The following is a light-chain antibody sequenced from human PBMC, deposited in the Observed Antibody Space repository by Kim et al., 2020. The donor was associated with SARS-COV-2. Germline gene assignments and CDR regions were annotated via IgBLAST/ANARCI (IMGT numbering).Light chain of an antibody. CDR1: SSDVGSYNL. CDR3: CSYARSSTYV. CDR2: EVT. V-gene: IGLV2-23*02. Sequence: GQSITIACTGTSSDVGSYNLVSWYQQHPGKAPKLMIYEVTKRPSGVSNRFSGSKSGNTASLTISGLQAEDETDYYCCSYARSSTYVFATGTKVTVL. J-gene: IGLJ1*01.